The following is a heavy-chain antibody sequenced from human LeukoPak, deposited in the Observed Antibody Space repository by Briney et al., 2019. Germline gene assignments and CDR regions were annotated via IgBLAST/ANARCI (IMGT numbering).Heavy chain of an antibody. D-gene: IGHD2-21*02. CDR1: GFTFSSYA. CDR3: AKIGAPYWGGDCYSFDY. Sequence: GGSLRLSCAASGFTFSSYAMSWVRQAPGKGLEWVSAISGSGGSTYYADSVKGRFTISRDNSKNTLYLQMNSQRAEDTAVYYCAKIGAPYWGGDCYSFDYWGQGTLVTVSS. V-gene: IGHV3-23*01. CDR2: ISGSGGST. J-gene: IGHJ4*02.